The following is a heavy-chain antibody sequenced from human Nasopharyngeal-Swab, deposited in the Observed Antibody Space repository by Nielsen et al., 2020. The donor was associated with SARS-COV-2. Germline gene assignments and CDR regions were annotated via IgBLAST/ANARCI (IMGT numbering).Heavy chain of an antibody. CDR3: TRSVADNDAFDL. CDR2: MFVGGKT. J-gene: IGHJ3*01. CDR1: GFGVSNFY. V-gene: IGHV3-66*01. Sequence: GGSLRLSCAASGFGVSNFYMSWVRQAPGKGLEWVSIMFVGGKTYHAESLNDRFIISRDDSKNTVSLQMNSLRAEDTAVYYCTRSVADNDAFDLWGPGTVVTVSS.